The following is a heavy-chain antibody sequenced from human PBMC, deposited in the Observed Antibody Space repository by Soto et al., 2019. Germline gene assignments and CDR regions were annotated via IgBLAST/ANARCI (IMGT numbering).Heavy chain of an antibody. CDR1: GGSISSSSYY. J-gene: IGHJ6*02. CDR3: ARGVDIVLVPAVDYYYYGMDV. V-gene: IGHV4-39*01. Sequence: SETLSLTCTVSGGSISSSSYYWGWIRQPPGKGLEWIGSIYYSGSTYYNLSLKSRVTISVDTSKNQFSLKLSSVTAADTAVYYCARGVDIVLVPAVDYYYYGMDVWGQGTTVTVSS. D-gene: IGHD2-2*01. CDR2: IYYSGST.